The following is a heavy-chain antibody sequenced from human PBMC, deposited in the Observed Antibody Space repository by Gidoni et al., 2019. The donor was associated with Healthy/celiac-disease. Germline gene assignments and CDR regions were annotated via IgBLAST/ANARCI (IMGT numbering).Heavy chain of an antibody. CDR3: ARDPSRRAGCRGSCYYFDY. CDR2: IIPSFGTA. V-gene: IGHV1-69*06. D-gene: IGHD2-15*01. J-gene: IGHJ4*02. CDR1: GGTFRSHA. Sequence: QVQLVQSGAEGKKHGSSVKVPCKASGGTFRSHAISLVRQAPGQGLEWMGGIIPSFGTANYAQKFQGRVTITADKSTSTAYMELSSLISEDTAVYYCARDPSRRAGCRGSCYYFDYWGQGTLVTVSS.